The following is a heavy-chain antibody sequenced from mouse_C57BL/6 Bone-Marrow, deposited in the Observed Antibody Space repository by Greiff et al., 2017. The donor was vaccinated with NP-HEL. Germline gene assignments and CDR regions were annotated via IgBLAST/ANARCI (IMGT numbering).Heavy chain of an antibody. D-gene: IGHD1-1*01. CDR2: IYPGSGST. CDR3: ARLGITTVGGSFAY. V-gene: IGHV1-55*01. Sequence: VQLQQPGAELVKPGASVKMSCKASGYTFTSYWITWVKQRPGQGLEWIGDIYPGSGSTNYNEKFKSKATLTVDTSSSTAYMQLSSLTSEDSAVYYCARLGITTVGGSFAYWGQGTLVTVAA. CDR1: GYTFTSYW. J-gene: IGHJ3*01.